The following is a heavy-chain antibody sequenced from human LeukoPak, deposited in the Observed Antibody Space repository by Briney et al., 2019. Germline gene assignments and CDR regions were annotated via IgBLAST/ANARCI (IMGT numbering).Heavy chain of an antibody. CDR3: ATTRENFSSGSPFDY. CDR1: GYTFTSYG. CDR2: ISAYNGNT. J-gene: IGHJ4*02. D-gene: IGHD6-19*01. Sequence: ASVKVSCKASGYTFTSYGISWVRQAPGQGLEWMGWISAYNGNTNYAQKFQGRVTMTEDTSTDTAYMELSSLRSEDTAVYYCATTRENFSSGSPFDYWGQGTLVTVSS. V-gene: IGHV1-18*01.